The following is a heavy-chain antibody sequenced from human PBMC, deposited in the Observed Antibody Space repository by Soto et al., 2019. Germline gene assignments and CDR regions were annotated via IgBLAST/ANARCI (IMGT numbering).Heavy chain of an antibody. Sequence: GESLKISCKGSGYSFTSYWISWVRQMPGKGLEWMGRIDPSDSYTNYSPSFQGHVTISADRSISTAYLQWSSLKASDTAMYYCARMGIAAAGYYYYYGMDVWGQGTTVTVSS. CDR1: GYSFTSYW. CDR2: IDPSDSYT. V-gene: IGHV5-10-1*01. CDR3: ARMGIAAAGYYYYYGMDV. J-gene: IGHJ6*02. D-gene: IGHD6-13*01.